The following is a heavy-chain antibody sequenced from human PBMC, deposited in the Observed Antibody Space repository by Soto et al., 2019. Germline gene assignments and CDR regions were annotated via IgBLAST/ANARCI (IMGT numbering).Heavy chain of an antibody. V-gene: IGHV3-74*01. CDR3: AKRTSMSGNYYFDY. CDR1: GFTCSSYW. CDR2: INSDGSSI. J-gene: IGHJ4*02. D-gene: IGHD3-10*01. Sequence: EVQLVESGGGLVQPGGSLRLSCAASGFTCSSYWMHWVRQAPGKGLVWVSRINSDGSSISYADSVKGRFTISRDNAKNTLYLQMSSLRAEDTAVYYCAKRTSMSGNYYFDYWGQGTLVTVSS.